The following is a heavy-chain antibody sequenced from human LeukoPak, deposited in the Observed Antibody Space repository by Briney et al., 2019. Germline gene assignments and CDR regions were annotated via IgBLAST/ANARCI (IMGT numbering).Heavy chain of an antibody. J-gene: IGHJ4*02. V-gene: IGHV3-48*02. D-gene: IGHD1-26*01. CDR3: ASSGSYRFDY. Sequence: PGGSLRLSCAASGFTFSSYSMNWVRQAPGKGLEWVSHITASGTAMFYADSVKGRFTISRANAKTSLYLQMNSLRDEDTAVYYCASSGSYRFDYWGQGTLVTVSS. CDR2: ITASGTAM. CDR1: GFTFSSYS.